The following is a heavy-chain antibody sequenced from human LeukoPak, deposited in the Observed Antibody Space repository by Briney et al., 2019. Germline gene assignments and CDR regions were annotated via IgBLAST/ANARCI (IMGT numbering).Heavy chain of an antibody. V-gene: IGHV3-48*04. CDR1: GFTFSSYS. D-gene: IGHD1-14*01. CDR3: ASGTTSPRSNWFDP. J-gene: IGHJ5*02. CDR2: ISSSSSTI. Sequence: GGSLRLSCAASGFTFSSYSINWVRQAPGKGLEWVSYISSSSSTIYYADSVKGRFTISRDNAKNSLYLQMNSLRAEDTAVYYCASGTTSPRSNWFDPWGQGTLVTVSS.